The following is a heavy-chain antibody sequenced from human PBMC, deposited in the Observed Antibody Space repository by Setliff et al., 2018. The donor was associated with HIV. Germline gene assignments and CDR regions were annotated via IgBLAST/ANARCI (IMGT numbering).Heavy chain of an antibody. CDR1: GYSITSGYY. Sequence: SETLSLTCAVSGYSITSGYYWGWIRQPPGKGLEWIGSFYHSGGTYYNPSLKSRVTISVDTSRNQFSLNLTSVTAADAAVFYCARHGGGSTRYMHAFDIWGQGRLVTISS. V-gene: IGHV4-38-2*01. CDR2: FYHSGGT. CDR3: ARHGGGSTRYMHAFDI. J-gene: IGHJ3*02. D-gene: IGHD2-2*01.